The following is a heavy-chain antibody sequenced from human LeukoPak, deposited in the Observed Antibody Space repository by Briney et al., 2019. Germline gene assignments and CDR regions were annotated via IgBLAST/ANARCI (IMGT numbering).Heavy chain of an antibody. J-gene: IGHJ4*02. V-gene: IGHV4-34*01. CDR3: ARGRVYFDY. CDR1: GGSFSGYY. CDR2: INHSGST. Sequence: SETLSLTCAVYGGSFSGYYWSWIRQPPGKGLEWIGEINHSGSTNYNPSLKSRVTISVDTSKNQFSLKLSSVTAADTAVYYCARGRVYFDYWGRGTLVTVSS.